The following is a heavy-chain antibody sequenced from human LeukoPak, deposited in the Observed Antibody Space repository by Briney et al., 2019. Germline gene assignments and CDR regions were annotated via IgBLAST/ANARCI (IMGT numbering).Heavy chain of an antibody. D-gene: IGHD6-19*01. CDR1: GGSISSYY. CDR3: ARDSGIVVAGGIIY. Sequence: SETLSLTCTVSGGSISSYYWSWIPQPAGKGLEWIGRIYTSGSTNYNPSLKSRVTMSVDTSKNQFSLKLSSVIAADTAVYYCARDSGIVVAGGIIYWGQGILVTVSS. CDR2: IYTSGST. J-gene: IGHJ4*02. V-gene: IGHV4-4*07.